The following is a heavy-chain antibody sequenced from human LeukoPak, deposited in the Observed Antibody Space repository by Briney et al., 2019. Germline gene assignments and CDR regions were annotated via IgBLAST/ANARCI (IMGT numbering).Heavy chain of an antibody. CDR2: IYSGGST. CDR3: ARELFGYGYGEDY. CDR1: GFTVSSNY. Sequence: PGGSLRLSCAASGFTVSSNYMSWVRQAPGKGLEWVSVIYSGGSTYYADSVKGRFTISRDNSKNTLYLQMNSLRAEDAAVYYCARELFGYGYGEDYWGQGTLVTVSS. V-gene: IGHV3-66*01. D-gene: IGHD5-18*01. J-gene: IGHJ4*02.